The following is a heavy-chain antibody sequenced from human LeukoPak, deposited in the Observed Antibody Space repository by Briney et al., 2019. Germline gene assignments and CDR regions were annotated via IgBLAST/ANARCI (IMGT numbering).Heavy chain of an antibody. J-gene: IGHJ4*02. CDR2: VKEDGTTK. Sequence: PGGSLRLSCAASGFNFINYWMSWVRQAPGKGLEWVANVKEDGTTKQYVDSVKGRFTISRDNATNSLHLQMDSLRAEDTAVYYCVSQEVVPHWGQGTLVSVSS. V-gene: IGHV3-7*01. D-gene: IGHD2-15*01. CDR1: GFNFINYW. CDR3: VSQEVVPH.